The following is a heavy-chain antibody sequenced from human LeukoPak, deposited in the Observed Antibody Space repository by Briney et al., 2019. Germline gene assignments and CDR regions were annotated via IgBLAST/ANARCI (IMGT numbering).Heavy chain of an antibody. CDR2: TYYRSKWYN. D-gene: IGHD2-2*01. V-gene: IGHV6-1*01. CDR3: ARPCIVVVPAAMDNAFNI. J-gene: IGHJ3*02. Sequence: SQTLSLTCAISGDSVSSNSAAWNWIRQSPSRGLEWLGRTYYRSKWYNDYAVSVKSRITINPGTSKNQFSLKLSSVTAADTAVYYCARPCIVVVPAAMDNAFNIWGQGTMFTVSS. CDR1: GDSVSSNSAA.